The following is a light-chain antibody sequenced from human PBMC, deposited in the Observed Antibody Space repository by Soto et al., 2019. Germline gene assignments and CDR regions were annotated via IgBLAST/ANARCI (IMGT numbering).Light chain of an antibody. CDR3: QQYYSPFLT. Sequence: DIVMTQSPDSLAVSLGERATINCKSSQSVLYSSNNKNYLAWYQQKPGQPPKLLIYWASTRESGVPDRFSGSGSGTDFTLTISSLQAEDVAVYYCQQYYSPFLTFGGGTKVDIK. J-gene: IGKJ4*01. CDR2: WAS. V-gene: IGKV4-1*01. CDR1: QSVLYSSNNKNY.